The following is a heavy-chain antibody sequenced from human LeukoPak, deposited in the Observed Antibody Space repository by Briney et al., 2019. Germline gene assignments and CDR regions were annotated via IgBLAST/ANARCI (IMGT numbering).Heavy chain of an antibody. Sequence: PGGSLSLSCAASGFTFSSYWMSWVRQAPGKGLEWVASIKEEGSEQYYVDSEKGRFTISRDNAKNSLYLQMNSLRAEDMAVYYCARGGYYWGAWGQGTLVTVSS. D-gene: IGHD1-1*01. CDR2: IKEEGSEQ. CDR3: ARGGYYWGA. CDR1: GFTFSSYW. V-gene: IGHV3-7*01. J-gene: IGHJ5*02.